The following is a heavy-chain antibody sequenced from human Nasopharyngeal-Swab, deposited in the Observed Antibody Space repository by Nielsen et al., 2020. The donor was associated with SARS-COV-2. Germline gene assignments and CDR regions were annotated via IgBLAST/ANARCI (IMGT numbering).Heavy chain of an antibody. CDR2: IYYSGST. D-gene: IGHD3-16*01. CDR3: ASYPLTFGGVWGSDAFDI. V-gene: IGHV4-39*01. J-gene: IGHJ3*02. Sequence: RQPPGKGLEWIGSIYYSGSTYYNPSLKSRVTISVDTSKNQFSLKLSSVTAADTAVYYCASYPLTFGGVWGSDAFDIWGQGTMVTVSS.